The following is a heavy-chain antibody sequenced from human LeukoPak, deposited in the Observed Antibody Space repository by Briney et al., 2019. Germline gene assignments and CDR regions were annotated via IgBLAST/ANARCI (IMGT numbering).Heavy chain of an antibody. CDR3: ARDPSPYYDFWSGYRSYGMDV. CDR2: INPSGGST. CDR1: GYTFTSYY. J-gene: IGHJ6*02. Sequence: ASVKVSCKASGYTFTSYYMHWVRQAPGQGLERMGIINPSGGSTSYAQKFQGRVTMTRDTSTSTVYMELSSLRSEDTAVYYCARDPSPYYDFWSGYRSYGMDVWGQGTTVTVSS. V-gene: IGHV1-46*01. D-gene: IGHD3-3*01.